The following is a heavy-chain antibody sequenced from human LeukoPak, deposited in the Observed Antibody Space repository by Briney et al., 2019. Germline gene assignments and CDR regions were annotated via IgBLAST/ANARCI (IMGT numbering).Heavy chain of an antibody. V-gene: IGHV3-30*02. Sequence: PGGSLRLSCAASGFTFSSYSMNWVRQTPGKGLEWVAFTRYDESKTFYGDSVRGRFTISRDNSKNTLYLQMNSLTTDDSAVYYCAKARYSGSPALDFWGQGTLVTVSS. CDR3: AKARYSGSPALDF. D-gene: IGHD1-26*01. CDR2: TRYDESKT. CDR1: GFTFSSYS. J-gene: IGHJ4*02.